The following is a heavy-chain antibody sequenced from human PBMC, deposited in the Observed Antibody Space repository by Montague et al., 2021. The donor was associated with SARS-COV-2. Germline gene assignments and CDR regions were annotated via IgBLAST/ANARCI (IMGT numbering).Heavy chain of an antibody. CDR2: IDHSGNI. Sequence: SETLSLTCAVYGGSFSTYYWAWIRQSPGKGLEWIGNIDHSGNINYNPSLKSRVSISVDTSSSQFSLYQTSVTAADAAVYYCARDQTVLEWIWYGMDVWGPGTTVTVSS. D-gene: IGHD3-3*01. V-gene: IGHV4-34*01. CDR3: ARDQTVLEWIWYGMDV. J-gene: IGHJ6*02. CDR1: GGSFSTYY.